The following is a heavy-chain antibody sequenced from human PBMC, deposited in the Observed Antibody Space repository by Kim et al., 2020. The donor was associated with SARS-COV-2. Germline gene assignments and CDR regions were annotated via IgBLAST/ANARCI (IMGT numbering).Heavy chain of an antibody. D-gene: IGHD3-10*01. CDR1: GFTFSSYG. CDR3: AKLTYYGSASFPAY. CDR2: ISYHGSDK. V-gene: IGHV3-30*18. Sequence: GGSLRLSCAASGFTFSSYGMHWVRQAPGKGLEWVAVISYHGSDKYYADSVKGRFTISRDNSKNTLYLQMNSLGAEDTAVYYCAKLTYYGSASFPAYWGQG. J-gene: IGHJ4*02.